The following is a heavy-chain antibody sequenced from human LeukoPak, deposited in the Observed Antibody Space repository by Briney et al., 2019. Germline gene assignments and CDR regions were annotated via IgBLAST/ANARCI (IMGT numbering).Heavy chain of an antibody. CDR3: AKGEAYGDYAGFGY. V-gene: IGHV3-30*02. D-gene: IGHD4-17*01. CDR1: GFTFSSYG. Sequence: PGGSLRLSCAASGFTFSSYGMHWVRQAPGKGLEWVAFIRYDGSNKYYADSVKGRFTISRDNSKNTLYLQMNTLGAEDTAVYYCAKGEAYGDYAGFGYWGQGTLVTVSS. CDR2: IRYDGSNK. J-gene: IGHJ4*02.